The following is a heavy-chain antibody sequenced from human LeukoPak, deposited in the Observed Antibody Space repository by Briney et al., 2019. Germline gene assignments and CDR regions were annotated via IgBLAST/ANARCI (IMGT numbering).Heavy chain of an antibody. Sequence: TGGSLRLSCTASGFTFNGYSMNWVRQAPGKGLEWVSSISTSSSYIYYADSVKGRFTISRNNPENSLYLQMNSLRAEDTAVYYCAGNRGDPSYFDYWGQGTLVTVSS. D-gene: IGHD4-17*01. V-gene: IGHV3-21*01. CDR1: GFTFNGYS. CDR2: ISTSSSYI. CDR3: AGNRGDPSYFDY. J-gene: IGHJ4*02.